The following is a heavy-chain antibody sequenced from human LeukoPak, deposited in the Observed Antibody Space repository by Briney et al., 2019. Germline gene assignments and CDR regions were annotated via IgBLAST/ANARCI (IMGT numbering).Heavy chain of an antibody. CDR2: TRNKANSYTT. D-gene: IGHD3-22*01. CDR3: ARAYERPYYFDY. Sequence: GGSLRLSCAASGFTFSDHYMDWVRQAPGEGLEWVGRTRNKANSYTTEYAASVKGRFTISRHDSKNSLYLQMNSLKTEETAVYYCARAYERPYYFDYWGQGTLVTVSS. J-gene: IGHJ4*02. V-gene: IGHV3-72*01. CDR1: GFTFSDHY.